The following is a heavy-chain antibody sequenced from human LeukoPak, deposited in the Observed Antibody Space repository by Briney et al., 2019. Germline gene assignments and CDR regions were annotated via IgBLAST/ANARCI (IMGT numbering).Heavy chain of an antibody. CDR3: ARDWDIVVVPAAMEYNWFDP. V-gene: IGHV3-48*01. J-gene: IGHJ5*02. Sequence: GGSLRLSCAASGFTFSSYSMTWVRQAPGKGLEWVSYISSSSSTIYYADSVKGRFTISRDNAKNSLYLQMNSLRAEDTAVYYCARDWDIVVVPAAMEYNWFDPWGQGTLVTVSS. CDR2: ISSSSSTI. CDR1: GFTFSSYS. D-gene: IGHD2-2*01.